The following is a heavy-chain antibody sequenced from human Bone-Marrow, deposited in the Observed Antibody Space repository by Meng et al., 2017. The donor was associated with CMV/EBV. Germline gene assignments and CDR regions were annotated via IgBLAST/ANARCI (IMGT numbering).Heavy chain of an antibody. CDR2: IHYSGST. J-gene: IGHJ6*02. Sequence: GSLRLSCTGSGGPISGYFWSWIRQPPGKGLEWIRYIHYSGSTNYSPSLKSRVTVSVDTSKNQFSLKLTSVTDADTAVYYCARAGGFGSYSGMDVWGQGTTVTVSS. CDR1: GGPISGYF. CDR3: ARAGGFGSYSGMDV. D-gene: IGHD3-10*01. V-gene: IGHV4-59*01.